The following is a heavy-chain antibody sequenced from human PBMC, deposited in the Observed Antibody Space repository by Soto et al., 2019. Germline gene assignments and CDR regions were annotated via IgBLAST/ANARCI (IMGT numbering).Heavy chain of an antibody. CDR1: GFTFSSYS. V-gene: IGHV3-21*01. J-gene: IGHJ6*02. CDR3: ARDEKCSGGSCYLPYYYYGMDV. CDR2: ISSSSSYI. Sequence: GSLRLSCAASGFTFSSYSMNWVRQAPGKGLEWVSSISSSSSYIYYADSVKGRFTISRDNAKNSLYLQMNSLRAEDTAVYYCARDEKCSGGSCYLPYYYYGMDVWGQGTTVTVSS. D-gene: IGHD2-15*01.